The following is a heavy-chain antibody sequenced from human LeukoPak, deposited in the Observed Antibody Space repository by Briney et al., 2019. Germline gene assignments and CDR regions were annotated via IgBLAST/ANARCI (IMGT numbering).Heavy chain of an antibody. CDR3: ARVGSMVRGSLPFDP. V-gene: IGHV4-38-2*02. CDR2: IYYSGST. D-gene: IGHD3-10*01. J-gene: IGHJ5*02. Sequence: SETLSLTCTVSGYSISSGYYWGWIRQPPGKGLEWIGSIYYSGSTYYNPPLKSRVTTSVDTSKNQFSLKLSSVTAADTAVYYCARVGSMVRGSLPFDPWGQGTLVTVSS. CDR1: GYSISSGYY.